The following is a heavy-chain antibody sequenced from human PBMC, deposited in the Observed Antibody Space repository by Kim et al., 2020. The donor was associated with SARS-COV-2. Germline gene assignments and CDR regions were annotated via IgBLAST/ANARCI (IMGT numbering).Heavy chain of an antibody. J-gene: IGHJ4*02. CDR1: GGSISSYY. CDR3: ARWLAAAGTWGVFDY. V-gene: IGHV4-59*01. D-gene: IGHD6-13*01. CDR2: IYYSGST. Sequence: SETLSLTCTVSGGSISSYYWSWIRQPPGKGLEWIGYIYYSGSTNYNPSLKSRVTISVDTSKNQFSLKLSSVTAADTAVYYCARWLAAAGTWGVFDYWGQGTLVTVSS.